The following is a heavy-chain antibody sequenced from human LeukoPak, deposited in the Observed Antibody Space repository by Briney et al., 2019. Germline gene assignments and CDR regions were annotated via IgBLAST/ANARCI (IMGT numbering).Heavy chain of an antibody. J-gene: IGHJ6*03. CDR2: INLNSGGT. CDR1: GYTFTGYY. D-gene: IGHD2-21*02. V-gene: IGHV1-2*02. CDR3: ARGGIVVVTATPYYYYYYMDV. Sequence: ASVKVSCKASGYTFTGYYIHWVRQAPGQGLEWMGWINLNSGGTNYAQKFQGRVTMTRDTSISTAYMELSRLRSDDTAVYYCARGGIVVVTATPYYYYYYMDVWGKGTTVTVSS.